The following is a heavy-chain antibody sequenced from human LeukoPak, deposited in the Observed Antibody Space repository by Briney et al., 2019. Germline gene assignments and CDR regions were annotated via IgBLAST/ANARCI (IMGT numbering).Heavy chain of an antibody. Sequence: ASVKVSCKASGYTFTGYYMHWVRQAPGQGLEWMGRINPNSGGTNCAQKFQGRVTMTRDTSISTAYMELSRLRSDDTAVYYCARPTRVGPGSNWFDPWGQGTLVTVSS. CDR2: INPNSGGT. CDR3: ARPTRVGPGSNWFDP. CDR1: GYTFTGYY. D-gene: IGHD3-10*01. V-gene: IGHV1-2*06. J-gene: IGHJ5*02.